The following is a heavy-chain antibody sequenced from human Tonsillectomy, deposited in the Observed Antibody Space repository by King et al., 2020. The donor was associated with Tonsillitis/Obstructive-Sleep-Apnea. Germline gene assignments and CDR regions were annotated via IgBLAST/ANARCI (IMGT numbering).Heavy chain of an antibody. D-gene: IGHD6-19*01. J-gene: IGHJ4*02. CDR2: IYYVGST. CDR1: GDSITSSSYY. V-gene: IGHV4-39*01. CDR3: ARPRGGAVTGPFDF. Sequence: LQLQESGPGLLRPSETLSLTCIVSGDSITSSSYYWGWIRQPPGQGLEWIGSIYYVGSTSYNPSLKSRVTISVDTSKNQFSLKLNSVTAADTAVYFCARPRGGAVTGPFDFWGQGALVTVSS.